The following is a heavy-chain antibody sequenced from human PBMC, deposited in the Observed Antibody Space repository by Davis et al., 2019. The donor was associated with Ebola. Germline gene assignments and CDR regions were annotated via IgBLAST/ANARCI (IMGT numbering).Heavy chain of an antibody. J-gene: IGHJ4*02. Sequence: ASVKVSCKASGYTFTDYGVTWVRQAPGQGLEWLGSISAFHGKTNYAQKFQGRLTLTTDTSTSTVYMELRSLTSDDTAEYYCARGRNGGWDFDYWGQGTRVTVSS. CDR1: GYTFTDYG. V-gene: IGHV1-18*01. CDR3: ARGRNGGWDFDY. D-gene: IGHD6-19*01. CDR2: ISAFHGKT.